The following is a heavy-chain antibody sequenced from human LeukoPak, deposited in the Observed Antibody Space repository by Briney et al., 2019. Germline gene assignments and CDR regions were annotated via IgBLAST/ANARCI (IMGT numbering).Heavy chain of an antibody. D-gene: IGHD3-10*02. CDR1: GFTFSSYW. V-gene: IGHV3-7*01. J-gene: IGHJ6*04. CDR3: AELGITMIGGV. CDR2: IKQHGSEK. Sequence: GGSLRLSCAASGFTFSSYWMTWVRQAPGKGLEWVANIKQHGSEKYYVDSVKGRFTISRDNAKNSLYLQMNSLRAEDTAVYYCAELGITMIGGVWGKGTTVTIPS.